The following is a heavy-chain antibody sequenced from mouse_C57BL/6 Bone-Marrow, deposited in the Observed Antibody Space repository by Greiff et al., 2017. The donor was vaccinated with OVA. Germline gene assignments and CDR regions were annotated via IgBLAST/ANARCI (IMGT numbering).Heavy chain of an antibody. V-gene: IGHV14-3*01. J-gene: IGHJ3*01. CDR3: ASRFRYSSYEGAWFAD. CDR2: IDPANGST. D-gene: IGHD1-1*01. Sequence: VQLQQSVAELVRPGASVKLSCTASGFTITNTCMHWVKQRPEQGLEWIGRIDPANGSTKYDAKFKGKATLTADKSSNTAYLQLSSLTSEDTAIYYVASRFRYSSYEGAWFADWGKGTLVTVSA. CDR1: GFTITNTC.